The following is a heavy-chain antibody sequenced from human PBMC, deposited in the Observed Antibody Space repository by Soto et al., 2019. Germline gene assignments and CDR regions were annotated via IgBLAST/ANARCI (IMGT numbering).Heavy chain of an antibody. Sequence: EGSLRLSCAASGFTFSNAWMNWVRQAPGKGLEWVGRIKSKTDGGTTDYAAPVKGRFTISRDDSKNTLYLQMNSMKTEDTAVYYCTTDRWFKGRYFDWLLYAFDIWGQGTMVIVSS. D-gene: IGHD3-9*01. CDR2: IKSKTDGGTT. CDR3: TTDRWFKGRYFDWLLYAFDI. CDR1: GFTFSNAW. J-gene: IGHJ3*02. V-gene: IGHV3-15*07.